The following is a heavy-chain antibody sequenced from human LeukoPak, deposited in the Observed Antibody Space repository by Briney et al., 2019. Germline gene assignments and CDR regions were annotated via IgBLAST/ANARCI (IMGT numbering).Heavy chain of an antibody. CDR1: GGTFSSYA. D-gene: IGHD3-10*02. J-gene: IGHJ6*02. CDR2: IIPIFGTA. V-gene: IGHV1-69*13. Sequence: ASVKVSCKASGGTFSSYAISWVRQAPGQGLEWMGGIIPIFGTANYAQKFQGRVTITADESTSTAYMELSSLRSEDTAVYYCARDMLRMGHPYYGMDVWGQGTTVTVSS. CDR3: ARDMLRMGHPYYGMDV.